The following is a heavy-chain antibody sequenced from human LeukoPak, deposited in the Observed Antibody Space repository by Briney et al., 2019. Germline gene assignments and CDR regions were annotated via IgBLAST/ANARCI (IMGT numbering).Heavy chain of an antibody. J-gene: IGHJ6*02. CDR1: GFTFRSHG. Sequence: GGSLRLSCAASGFTFRSHGMHWVRQAPGKGLEWVAGIWYDGSNEDYADSVKGRFTISRDNSKNTLYLQMNSLRAEDTAVYYCARDVAAAGSYYYYGMDVWGQGTTVTVSS. V-gene: IGHV3-33*01. CDR3: ARDVAAAGSYYYYGMDV. D-gene: IGHD6-13*01. CDR2: IWYDGSNE.